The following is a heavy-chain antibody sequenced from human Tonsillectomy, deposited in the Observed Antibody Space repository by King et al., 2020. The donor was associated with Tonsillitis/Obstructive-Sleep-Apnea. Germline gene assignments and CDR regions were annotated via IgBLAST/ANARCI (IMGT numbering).Heavy chain of an antibody. J-gene: IGHJ5*02. V-gene: IGHV7-4-1*02. Sequence: QLVQSGSELKKPGASVKVSCKASGYTFSNYAMNWVRQAPGQGLEWMGWINTNTGNPTSAQGFTGRFVFSLDTSVSTAFLQINSLQAEDTAVYYCARDLVEQERREGWFDPWGQGTRVTGSS. CDR1: GYTFSNYA. CDR2: INTNTGNP. CDR3: ARDLVEQERREGWFDP. D-gene: IGHD1-1*01.